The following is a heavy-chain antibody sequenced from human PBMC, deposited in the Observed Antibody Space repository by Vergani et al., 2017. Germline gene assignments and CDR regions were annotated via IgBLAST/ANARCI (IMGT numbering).Heavy chain of an antibody. D-gene: IGHD2-2*01. CDR3: AREVDCSSTSCYLPLDYYGMDV. V-gene: IGHV3-21*01. CDR1: GFTFSSYS. J-gene: IGHJ6*02. CDR2: ISSSSSYI. Sequence: EVQLVESGGGLVKPGGSLRLSCAASGFTFSSYSMNWVRQAPGKGLEWVSSISSSSSYIYYADSVKGRFTISRDNAKNSLYLQMNSLRAEDTAVYYCAREVDCSSTSCYLPLDYYGMDVWGQGTTVTVSS.